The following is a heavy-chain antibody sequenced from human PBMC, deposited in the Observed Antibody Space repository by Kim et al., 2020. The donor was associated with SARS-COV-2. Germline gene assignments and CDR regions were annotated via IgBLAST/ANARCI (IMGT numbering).Heavy chain of an antibody. D-gene: IGHD3-22*01. Sequence: SETLSLTCSVSGGSISSTSYYWGWIRQPPGKGLEWIGSIYYSGSTYYNPSLKSRVTISVDTPKNRFSLKLSSVTAADTAVYYCATPLTTGGYYYYGMDVWGQATTVSVSS. CDR2: IYYSGST. CDR3: ATPLTTGGYYYYGMDV. J-gene: IGHJ6*02. V-gene: IGHV4-39*01. CDR1: GGSISSTSYY.